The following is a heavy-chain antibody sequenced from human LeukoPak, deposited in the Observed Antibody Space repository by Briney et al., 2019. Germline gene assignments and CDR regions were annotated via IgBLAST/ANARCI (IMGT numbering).Heavy chain of an antibody. D-gene: IGHD3-3*01. CDR3: AKGGAIFGVVIHWFDP. J-gene: IGHJ5*02. CDR2: ISYDVGKK. CDR1: GFTFSSYG. Sequence: PGGSLRLSCAASGFTFSSYGMHWVRQAPGKGLEWVAVISYDVGKKYYADSVKGRFTISRDNSKNTLYLQMNSLRVEDTAVYYCAKGGAIFGVVIHWFDPWGQGTLVIVSS. V-gene: IGHV3-30*18.